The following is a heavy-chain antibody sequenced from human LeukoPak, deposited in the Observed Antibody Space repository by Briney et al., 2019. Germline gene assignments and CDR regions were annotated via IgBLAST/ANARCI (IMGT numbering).Heavy chain of an antibody. Sequence: GGSLRLSCAASGFTFSSYAMSWVRQAPGKGLEGVSAISGSGGSTYYADSVKGRFTISRDNSKNPLYLQMNSLRAEDTAVYYCAKEKLGFWSGYEYWGQGTLVTVSS. V-gene: IGHV3-23*01. D-gene: IGHD3-3*01. CDR3: AKEKLGFWSGYEY. CDR1: GFTFSSYA. CDR2: ISGSGGST. J-gene: IGHJ4*02.